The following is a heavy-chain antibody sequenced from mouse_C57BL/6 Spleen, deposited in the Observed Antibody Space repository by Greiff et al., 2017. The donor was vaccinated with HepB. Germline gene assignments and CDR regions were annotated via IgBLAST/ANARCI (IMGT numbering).Heavy chain of an antibody. J-gene: IGHJ4*01. V-gene: IGHV2-2*01. CDR3: ARNRYGNYEDSMDY. Sequence: QVQLQQSGPGLVQPSQSLSITCTVSGFSLTSYGVHWVRQSPGKGLEWLGVIWSGGSTDYNAAFISRLSITKDNTKSRVFFKMNSLQADDTAIYYGARNRYGNYEDSMDYWGQGTSVTVSS. CDR2: IWSGGST. D-gene: IGHD2-1*01. CDR1: GFSLTSYG.